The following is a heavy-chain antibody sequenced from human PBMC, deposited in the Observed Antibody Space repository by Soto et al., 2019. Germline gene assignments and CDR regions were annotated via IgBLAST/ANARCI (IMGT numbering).Heavy chain of an antibody. D-gene: IGHD6-19*01. CDR3: ARSRTQWLVSPRGDYYYGMDV. Sequence: PSETLSLTCAVYGGSFSGYYWSWIRQPPGKGLEWIGEINHSGSTNYNPSLKSRVTISVDTSKNQFSLKLSSVTAAGTAVYYCARSRTQWLVSPRGDYYYGMDVWGQGTTVTVSS. J-gene: IGHJ6*02. V-gene: IGHV4-34*01. CDR2: INHSGST. CDR1: GGSFSGYY.